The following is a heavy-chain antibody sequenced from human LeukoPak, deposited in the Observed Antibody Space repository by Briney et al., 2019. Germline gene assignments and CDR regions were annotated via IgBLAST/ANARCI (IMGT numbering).Heavy chain of an antibody. D-gene: IGHD3-22*01. CDR3: AKVDYYDSSGYADYYYGMDV. J-gene: IGHJ6*02. V-gene: IGHV3-23*01. Sequence: PGGSLRLSCAASGFTFSSYAMSWVRQAPGKGLEWVSAISGSGGSTYYADSVKGRFTISRDNSKNTLYLQMNSLRAEDTAVYYCAKVDYYDSSGYADYYYGMDVWGQGTTVTVSS. CDR1: GFTFSSYA. CDR2: ISGSGGST.